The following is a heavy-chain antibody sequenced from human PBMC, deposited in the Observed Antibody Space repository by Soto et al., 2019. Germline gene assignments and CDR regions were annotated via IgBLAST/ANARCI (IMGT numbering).Heavy chain of an antibody. Sequence: GGSLRLSCAASGFTFSSYSMNWVRQAPGKGLEWVSYISSSSSTIYYADSVKGRFTISRDNAKNSLYLQMNSLRAEDTAVYYCARDVVSVTGSRWFDPWGQGTLVTVSS. D-gene: IGHD3-10*01. J-gene: IGHJ5*02. CDR1: GFTFSSYS. CDR3: ARDVVSVTGSRWFDP. CDR2: ISSSSSTI. V-gene: IGHV3-48*01.